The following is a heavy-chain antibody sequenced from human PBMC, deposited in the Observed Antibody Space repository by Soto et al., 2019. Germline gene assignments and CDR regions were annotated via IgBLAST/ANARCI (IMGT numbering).Heavy chain of an antibody. Sequence: ASVKVSCKDSGGTFSSYAISWVRQAPGQGLEWMGWINPNSGDTNYAQKFQGWVTMTRDTSISTAYMELSRLKSDDTAVYYCALNSRYCSGASCYYSWFDPWGQGTLVTVSS. V-gene: IGHV1-2*04. CDR1: GGTFSSYA. D-gene: IGHD2-2*01. CDR2: INPNSGDT. J-gene: IGHJ5*02. CDR3: ALNSRYCSGASCYYSWFDP.